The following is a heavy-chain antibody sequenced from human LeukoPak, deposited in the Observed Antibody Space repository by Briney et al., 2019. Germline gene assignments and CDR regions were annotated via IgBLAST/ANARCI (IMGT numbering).Heavy chain of an antibody. Sequence: GASVKVSCKASGYTFTGYYMHWVRQAPGQGLEWMGWVNPNSGGTDYAQKFRGRVTMTRDTSMSTAYMELSRLSSDDTAVYYCARERLLWFGELWPAQTDAFDIWGQGTMVTVSS. CDR2: VNPNSGGT. J-gene: IGHJ3*02. V-gene: IGHV1-2*02. CDR1: GYTFTGYY. D-gene: IGHD3-10*01. CDR3: ARERLLWFGELWPAQTDAFDI.